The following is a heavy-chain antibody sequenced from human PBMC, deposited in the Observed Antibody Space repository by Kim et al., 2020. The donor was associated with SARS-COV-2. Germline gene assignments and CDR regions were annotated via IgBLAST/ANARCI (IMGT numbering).Heavy chain of an antibody. V-gene: IGHV1-3*01. Sequence: QKVQGRFTITRDTSASTAYMELSSLRSEDTAVYYCAGDGSGWHNWYFDLWGRGTLVTVSS. D-gene: IGHD6-19*01. CDR3: AGDGSGWHNWYFDL. J-gene: IGHJ2*01.